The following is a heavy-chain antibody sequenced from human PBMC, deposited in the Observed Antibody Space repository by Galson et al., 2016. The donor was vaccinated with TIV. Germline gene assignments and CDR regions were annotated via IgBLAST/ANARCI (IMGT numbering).Heavy chain of an antibody. CDR1: GFTFSDYW. Sequence: SLRLSCAASGFTFSDYWIHWVRQAPGERLDWVLRISPDGTTTNHAESARGRFTVSRDNSKNTVYLQPNSLRAEDTAVYYCARGRYGAPPGLDSWGQGTLVTVSS. V-gene: IGHV3-74*01. J-gene: IGHJ4*02. CDR2: ISPDGTTT. D-gene: IGHD4-17*01. CDR3: ARGRYGAPPGLDS.